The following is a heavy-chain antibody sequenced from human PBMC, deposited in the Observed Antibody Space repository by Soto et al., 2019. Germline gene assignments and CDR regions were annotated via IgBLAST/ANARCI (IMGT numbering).Heavy chain of an antibody. CDR3: ARDIVGATPTYGMDV. V-gene: IGHV4-31*03. CDR2: IYYSGST. Sequence: SETLSLTCTVSGGSISSGGYYWSWIRQHPGKGLEWIGYIYYSGSTYYNPSLKSRVTISVDTSKNQFSLKLSSVTAADTAVYYCARDIVGATPTYGMDVWGQGTTVTVSS. CDR1: GGSISSGGYY. D-gene: IGHD1-26*01. J-gene: IGHJ6*02.